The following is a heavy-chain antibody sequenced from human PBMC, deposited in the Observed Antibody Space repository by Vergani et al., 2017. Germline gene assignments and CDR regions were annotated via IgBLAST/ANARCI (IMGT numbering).Heavy chain of an antibody. Sequence: EVHLLESGGGLVQSGGSLRLSCAASGFTFSNSAVSWVRQAPGRGLAWVSSISGPGLSTYYADSVKGRFSISRDNSKNTLYLQMNSLRAEDTAVYYCSKERTIPDTAAGYYYYSGMDVWGQGP. CDR2: ISGPGLST. D-gene: IGHD1-1*01. V-gene: IGHV3-23*01. CDR3: SKERTIPDTAAGYYYYSGMDV. CDR1: GFTFSNSA. J-gene: IGHJ6*02.